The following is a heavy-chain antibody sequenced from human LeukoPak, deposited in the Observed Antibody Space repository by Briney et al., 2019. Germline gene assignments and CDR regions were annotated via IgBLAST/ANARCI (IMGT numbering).Heavy chain of an antibody. V-gene: IGHV3-30*04. Sequence: GGSLRLSCAASGFTFSSYAMHWVRQAPGKGLEWVAVISYDGSNKYYADSVKGRFTISRDNSKNTLYLQMNSLRAEDTAVYYCARVRYVDTAMVPSDYWGQGTLVTVSS. CDR3: ARVRYVDTAMVPSDY. J-gene: IGHJ4*02. D-gene: IGHD5-18*01. CDR2: ISYDGSNK. CDR1: GFTFSSYA.